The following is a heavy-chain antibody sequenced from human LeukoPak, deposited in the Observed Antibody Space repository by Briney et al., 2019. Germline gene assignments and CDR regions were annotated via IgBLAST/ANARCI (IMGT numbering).Heavy chain of an antibody. CDR2: INPNSGGT. Sequence: ASVKVSCKASGYTFTGYYMHWVRQAPGQGLEWMGWINPNSGGTNYAQKFQGRVTMTRDTSISTAYMELSRLRSDDTAVYYCARVDYYDSSGYYPGFDPWGQGTLVNVSS. V-gene: IGHV1-2*02. J-gene: IGHJ5*02. D-gene: IGHD3-22*01. CDR3: ARVDYYDSSGYYPGFDP. CDR1: GYTFTGYY.